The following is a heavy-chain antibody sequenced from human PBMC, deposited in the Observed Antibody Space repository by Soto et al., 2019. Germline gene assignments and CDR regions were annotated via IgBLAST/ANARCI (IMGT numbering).Heavy chain of an antibody. Sequence: GESLKISCKGSGYSFTSYWISWVRPMPGKGLEWMGRINPSDSYTNYSPSFQGHVTISADKSISTAYLQWSSLKASDTAMYYCARDDFWSGYYYYGMDVWGQGTTVNVAS. D-gene: IGHD3-3*01. CDR2: INPSDSYT. CDR1: GYSFTSYW. J-gene: IGHJ6*02. V-gene: IGHV5-10-1*01. CDR3: ARDDFWSGYYYYGMDV.